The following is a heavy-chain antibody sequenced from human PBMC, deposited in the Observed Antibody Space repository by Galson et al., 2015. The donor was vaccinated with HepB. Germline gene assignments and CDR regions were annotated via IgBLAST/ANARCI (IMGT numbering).Heavy chain of an antibody. CDR2: ISSNGGST. J-gene: IGHJ4*02. V-gene: IGHV3-64*01. Sequence: SLRLSCAASGFPFSDYAIHWVRQAPGKGLEYVSAISSNGGSTYYANSVKGRFTISRDNSKNTLYLQMGSLRVEDMAVYHCARRGRGFWSGWIDYWGQGTLVTVSS. CDR1: GFPFSDYA. D-gene: IGHD3-3*01. CDR3: ARRGRGFWSGWIDY.